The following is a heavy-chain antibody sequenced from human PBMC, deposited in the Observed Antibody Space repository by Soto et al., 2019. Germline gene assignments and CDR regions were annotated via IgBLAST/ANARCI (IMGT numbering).Heavy chain of an antibody. J-gene: IGHJ6*03. CDR3: ARFAKLLWLGEFGDYYYMDV. V-gene: IGHV3-21*03. D-gene: IGHD3-10*01. Sequence: PGGSLRLSCAASGFTFSSYSMNWVRQAPGKGLEWVSSISSSSSYIYYADSVKGRFTISRDNAKNSLYLQMNSLRAEDTAVYYCARFAKLLWLGEFGDYYYMDVWGKGTTFTVSS. CDR2: ISSSSSYI. CDR1: GFTFSSYS.